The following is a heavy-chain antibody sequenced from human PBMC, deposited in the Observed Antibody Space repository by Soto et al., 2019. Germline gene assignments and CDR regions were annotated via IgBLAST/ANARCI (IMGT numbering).Heavy chain of an antibody. CDR2: TYYRSKWYN. Sequence: SQTLSLTCAISGDSVSSNSAAWNWIRQSPSRGLEWLGRTYYRSKWYNDYAVSVKSRITINPDTSKNQFSLQLNSVTPEDTAVFYCAKYQASNFWGQDAFDIWGQGTMDTVS. CDR1: GDSVSSNSAA. J-gene: IGHJ3*02. D-gene: IGHD3-3*01. CDR3: AKYQASNFWGQDAFDI. V-gene: IGHV6-1*01.